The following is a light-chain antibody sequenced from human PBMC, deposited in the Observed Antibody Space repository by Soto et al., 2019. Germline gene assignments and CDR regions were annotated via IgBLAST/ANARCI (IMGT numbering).Light chain of an antibody. J-gene: IGKJ1*01. CDR3: QQRSNWPLT. CDR2: DDS. V-gene: IGKV3-11*01. CDR1: QSVTNY. Sequence: EIVLTQSPATLSLSPGERATLSCRASQSVTNYLAWYQQKPGQAPRLLIYDDSNRATGIPARFSGSGYGTDFTLTISSLEPEDFAVYYCQQRSNWPLTFGQGTKVEIK.